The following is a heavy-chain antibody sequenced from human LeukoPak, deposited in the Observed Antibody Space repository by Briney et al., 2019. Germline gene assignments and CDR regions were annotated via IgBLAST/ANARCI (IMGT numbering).Heavy chain of an antibody. Sequence: ASVKVSCKVSGYTLTELSMHWVRQAPGQGLEWMGWINPNSGGTNYAQKFQGRVTMTRDTSISTAYMELSRLRSDDTAVYYCTKQKYYDFWSGYQYYFDYWGQGTLVTVSS. V-gene: IGHV1-2*02. CDR3: TKQKYYDFWSGYQYYFDY. J-gene: IGHJ4*02. CDR1: GYTLTELS. D-gene: IGHD3-3*01. CDR2: INPNSGGT.